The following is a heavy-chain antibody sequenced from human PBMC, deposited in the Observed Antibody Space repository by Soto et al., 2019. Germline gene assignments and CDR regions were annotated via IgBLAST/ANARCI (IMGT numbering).Heavy chain of an antibody. CDR1: GFTFSSYA. D-gene: IGHD3-9*01. J-gene: IGHJ4*02. V-gene: IGHV3-23*01. Sequence: GGSLRLSCAASGFTFSSYAMSWVRQAPGKGLEWVSAISGSGGSTYYADSVKGRFTISRDNSKNTLYLQMNSLRAEDTAVYYCAKVDNPSTYYDILTGYPDYWGQGTLVTVSS. CDR2: ISGSGGST. CDR3: AKVDNPSTYYDILTGYPDY.